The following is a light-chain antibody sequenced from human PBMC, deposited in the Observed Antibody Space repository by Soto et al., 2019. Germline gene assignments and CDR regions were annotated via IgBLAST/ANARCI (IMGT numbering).Light chain of an antibody. CDR3: SSYTSSSTLV. V-gene: IGLV2-14*01. Sequence: QSVLTQAASVSGSPGQSIPIFCTGTSSDVGGYNYVSWYQQHPGKAPKLMIYDVSNRPSGVSNRFSGSKSGNTASLTISGLQAEDEADYYCSSYTSSSTLVFGTGTKVTVL. CDR2: DVS. J-gene: IGLJ1*01. CDR1: SSDVGGYNY.